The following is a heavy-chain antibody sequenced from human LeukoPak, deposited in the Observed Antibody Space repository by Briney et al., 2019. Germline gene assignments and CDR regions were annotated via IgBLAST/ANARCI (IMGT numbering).Heavy chain of an antibody. J-gene: IGHJ4*02. CDR2: IYTSGST. CDR3: ARAGDSRGYAYNFDY. V-gene: IGHV4-4*07. Sequence: PSETLSLTCTVSGGSISSYFWTWIRQPAGKGLEWIGRIYTSGSTNYNPSLKSRVTMSVDTSKNQFSLKLSSVTAADTVVYYWARAGDSRGYAYNFDYWGQGTLVTVSS. CDR1: GGSISSYF. D-gene: IGHD3-22*01.